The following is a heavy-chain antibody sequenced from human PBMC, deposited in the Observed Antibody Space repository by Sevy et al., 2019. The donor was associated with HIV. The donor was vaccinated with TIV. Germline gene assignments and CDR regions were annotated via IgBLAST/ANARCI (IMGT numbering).Heavy chain of an antibody. D-gene: IGHD1-1*01. V-gene: IGHV3-49*04. Sequence: GGSLRVSCAASGFTFGDYAMNWVRQAPGKGLEWVAFLKSKASGGTLHHAASVQGRFTISRDDSKNIAYLQMNDLKTEDTAVYYCTRWKGDQSIFDYRGQGALVTVSS. CDR3: TRWKGDQSIFDY. CDR2: LKSKASGGTL. CDR1: GFTFGDYA. J-gene: IGHJ4*02.